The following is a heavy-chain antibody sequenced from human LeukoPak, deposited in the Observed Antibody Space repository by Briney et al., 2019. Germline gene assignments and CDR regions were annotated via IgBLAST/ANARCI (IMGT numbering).Heavy chain of an antibody. CDR1: GGSNSSYH. D-gene: IGHD6-6*01. CDR2: ILTSGRT. Sequence: PSETLSLTCTVSGGSNSSYHGSGLRQPAGKGVEWIGRILTSGRTNYNPSLKSRVTMSVDTSKIQFSLKQSSVTAADTAVYYCARDGAARPTPQGAYYYYMDVWGKGTTVTVSS. CDR3: ARDGAARPTPQGAYYYYMDV. J-gene: IGHJ6*03. V-gene: IGHV4-4*07.